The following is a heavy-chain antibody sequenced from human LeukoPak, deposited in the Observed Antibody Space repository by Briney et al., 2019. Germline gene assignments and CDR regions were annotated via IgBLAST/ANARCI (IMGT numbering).Heavy chain of an antibody. Sequence: SETLSLTCTVSGGSISTYYWSWIRQPPGKGLEWIGYIYYTGSTNYSPSLKSRVTMSVDTSKNQFSLKLSSVTAADTAVYYCARGRNAWRYMDVWGKGTTVTVSS. J-gene: IGHJ6*03. D-gene: IGHD1-1*01. V-gene: IGHV4-59*12. CDR2: IYYTGST. CDR3: ARGRNAWRYMDV. CDR1: GGSISTYY.